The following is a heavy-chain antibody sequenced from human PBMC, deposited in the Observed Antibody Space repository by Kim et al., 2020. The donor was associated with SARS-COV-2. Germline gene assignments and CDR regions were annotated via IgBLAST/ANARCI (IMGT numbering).Heavy chain of an antibody. D-gene: IGHD6-13*01. CDR1: GLTFSFSNYG. CDR2: VSYDGSHK. J-gene: IGHJ6*02. Sequence: GGSLRLSCAASGLTFSFSNYGMHWVRQAPGKGLEWVADVSYDGSHKYYADSVKGRFTISRYNSKNPLYLQMNSRRAEDTAVFYCAKDHGTAAAPRYYGMDVWCQGTTVTVSS. V-gene: IGHV3-30*18. CDR3: AKDHGTAAAPRYYGMDV.